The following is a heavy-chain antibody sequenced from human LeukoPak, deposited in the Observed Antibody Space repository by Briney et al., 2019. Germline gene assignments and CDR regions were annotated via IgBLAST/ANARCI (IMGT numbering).Heavy chain of an antibody. D-gene: IGHD3-16*01. V-gene: IGHV3-43*01. CDR1: GFTFDDFT. CDR2: ITWDGEDI. CDR3: AKAGLHYFDS. Sequence: PGGSLRLSCAASGFTFDDFTMHWVRQAPGKGLEWVSLITWDGEDIYYADSVKGRFTISRDNSKNPLFLQMNSLRTEDTAFYYCAKAGLHYFDSWGQGTLVSVSS. J-gene: IGHJ4*02.